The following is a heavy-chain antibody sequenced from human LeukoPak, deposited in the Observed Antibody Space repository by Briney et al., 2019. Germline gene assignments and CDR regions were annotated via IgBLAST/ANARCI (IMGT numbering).Heavy chain of an antibody. J-gene: IGHJ5*02. V-gene: IGHV3-30*18. Sequence: NPGRSLRLSCAASGFTFSSYGMHWVRQVPGKGLEWVAVISYDGSNKYYADSVEGRFTISRDNSKNTLYLQMNSLRAEDTAVYYCAKSETWGQGTLVTVSS. CDR1: GFTFSSYG. CDR3: AKSET. CDR2: ISYDGSNK.